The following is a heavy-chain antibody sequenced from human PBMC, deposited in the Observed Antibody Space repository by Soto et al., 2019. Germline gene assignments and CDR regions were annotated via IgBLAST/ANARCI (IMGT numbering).Heavy chain of an antibody. CDR2: ISYDGGNE. J-gene: IGHJ4*02. CDR1: GFKFSSFG. CDR3: ARDGGSSFPRPNLPDY. V-gene: IGHV3-30*03. D-gene: IGHD3-16*01. Sequence: PGRSLRLSCAASGFKFSSFGMHWVRRAPGKGLRWVALISYDGGNEYYADSVKGRFTISRDNSQNTLYLQMNSLRPEDTAVYYCARDGGSSFPRPNLPDYWGQGTLVTVSS.